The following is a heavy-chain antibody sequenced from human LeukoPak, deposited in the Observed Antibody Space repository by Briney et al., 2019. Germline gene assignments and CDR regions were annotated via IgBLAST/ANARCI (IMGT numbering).Heavy chain of an antibody. J-gene: IGHJ4*02. CDR2: IRYDGRNK. CDR3: AKEAHYDFWSGYFS. D-gene: IGHD3-3*01. V-gene: IGHV3-30*02. CDR1: GFTFNTYG. Sequence: GGSLRLSCAAPGFTFNTYGMYWVRQAPGKGREGVTFIRYDGRNKNYADSVKGRFTISRDNSKNTLYLQMNSLRAEDTAVYYCAKEAHYDFWSGYFSWGQGTLVTVSS.